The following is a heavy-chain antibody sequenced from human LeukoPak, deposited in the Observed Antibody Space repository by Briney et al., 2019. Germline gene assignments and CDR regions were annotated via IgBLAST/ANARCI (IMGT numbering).Heavy chain of an antibody. J-gene: IGHJ4*02. CDR3: ARGTPYYYGFDY. Sequence: PGGSLRLSCAASGFTFSSYSMNWVRQAPGKGLEWVSSISSSSSYIYYADSVKGRFTISRDNAKNSLYLQMNSLRAEDTAVYYCARGTPYYYGFDYWGQGTLVTVSS. V-gene: IGHV3-21*01. D-gene: IGHD3-10*01. CDR2: ISSSSSYI. CDR1: GFTFSSYS.